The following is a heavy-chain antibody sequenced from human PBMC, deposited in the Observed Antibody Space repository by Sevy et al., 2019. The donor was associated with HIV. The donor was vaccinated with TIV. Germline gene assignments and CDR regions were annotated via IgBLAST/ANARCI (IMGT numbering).Heavy chain of an antibody. J-gene: IGHJ6*02. D-gene: IGHD5-12*01. Sequence: AGSLRLSCAASGFTFSNTWMSWVRQAPGKELEWVGRIESKTDGGTTDYAAPVKGRFTISRDDSKNTLYLQMNSLKTVETAVYYCTTDLSSGYDNGYYYDGVDVWGQGTTVTVSS. V-gene: IGHV3-15*04. CDR2: IESKTDGGTT. CDR3: TTDLSSGYDNGYYYDGVDV. CDR1: GFTFSNTW.